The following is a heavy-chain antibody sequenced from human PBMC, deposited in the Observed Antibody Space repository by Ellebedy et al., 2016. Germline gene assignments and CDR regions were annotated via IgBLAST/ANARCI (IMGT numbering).Heavy chain of an antibody. J-gene: IGHJ4*02. CDR2: TYYRSKWYS. D-gene: IGHD1-26*01. CDR1: GDSVSSDSAA. V-gene: IGHV6-1*01. Sequence: SQTLSLTCAISGDSVSSDSAAWNWIRQSPSRGLEWLGRTYYRSKWYSDYAVSVKSRITVSPDTSRNQFSLQLNSVTPEDTAVYYCVRDVGSYYNYWGPGTLVTVPS. CDR3: VRDVGSYYNY.